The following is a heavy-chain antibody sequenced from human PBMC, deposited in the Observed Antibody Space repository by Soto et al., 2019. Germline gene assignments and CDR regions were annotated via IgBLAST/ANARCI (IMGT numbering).Heavy chain of an antibody. CDR3: AKGDSFGGNSFPFDY. V-gene: IGHV3-23*01. J-gene: IGHJ4*02. Sequence: ELQLLESGGGLVQPGGSLRLSCAASGFIFSSYGMNWVRQGPGKGLEWVSVISGSGDSTSYADSVKGRFTISRDNSNNMVYLQMNSLRVEDTALYYCAKGDSFGGNSFPFDYWGQGALVTVSS. CDR2: ISGSGDST. CDR1: GFIFSSYG. D-gene: IGHD2-21*01.